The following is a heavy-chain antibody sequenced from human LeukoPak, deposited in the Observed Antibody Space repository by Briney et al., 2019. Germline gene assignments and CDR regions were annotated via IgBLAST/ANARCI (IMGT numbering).Heavy chain of an antibody. D-gene: IGHD5-24*01. CDR1: GFTFTSYA. Sequence: GGSLRLSCSASGFTFTSYAMHWVRQAPGQGLEYVSAIGISGVGTYYADSVKGRFTISRDNSKNTLYLQMSTLRAEDTAVYYCVKGQMDYWGQGTLVTVSS. CDR2: IGISGVGT. V-gene: IGHV3-64D*06. J-gene: IGHJ4*02. CDR3: VKGQMDY.